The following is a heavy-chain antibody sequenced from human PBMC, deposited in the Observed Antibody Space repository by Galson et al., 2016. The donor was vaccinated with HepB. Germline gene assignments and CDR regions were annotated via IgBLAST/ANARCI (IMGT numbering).Heavy chain of an antibody. D-gene: IGHD6-13*01. V-gene: IGHV3-23*01. CDR3: AKASSPGYYYGMDV. Sequence: SLRLSCAAPGFTFSSYATSWVRQAPGKGLEWVSAISGSGGSTYYADSVKGRFTISRDNSKNTLYLQMNSLRAEDTAVYYCAKASSPGYYYGMDVWGQGTTVTVSS. CDR1: GFTFSSYA. J-gene: IGHJ6*02. CDR2: ISGSGGST.